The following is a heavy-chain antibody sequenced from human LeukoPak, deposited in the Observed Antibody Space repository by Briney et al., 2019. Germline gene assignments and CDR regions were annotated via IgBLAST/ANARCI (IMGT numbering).Heavy chain of an antibody. D-gene: IGHD3-3*01. CDR3: ARAFGVVIYFDY. CDR2: IHHSGST. Sequence: SGTLSLTCSVSGYSINSGSYWGWIRQPPGKGLEWIASIHHSGSTYYNPSLKSRVTIPVDTSKNQLSLKLTSVTAADTAVYYCARAFGVVIYFDYWGQGTLVTVSS. V-gene: IGHV4-38-2*02. CDR1: GYSINSGSY. J-gene: IGHJ4*02.